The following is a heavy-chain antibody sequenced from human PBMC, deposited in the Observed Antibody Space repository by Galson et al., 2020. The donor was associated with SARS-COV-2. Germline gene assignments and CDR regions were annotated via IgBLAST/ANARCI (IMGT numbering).Heavy chain of an antibody. V-gene: IGHV3-53*04. D-gene: IGHD3-10*01. Sequence: GGSLRLSCAASGFSVSRSYMIWVRQAPGKGLDWVPLIYTGGSTTYADSVKGQFTISRHNSKNTLYLQMNSLRVDDTAVYYCARDRPYGSGTTDAFDLWGQGTMVTVSS. CDR2: IYTGGST. J-gene: IGHJ3*01. CDR1: GFSVSRSY. CDR3: ARDRPYGSGTTDAFDL.